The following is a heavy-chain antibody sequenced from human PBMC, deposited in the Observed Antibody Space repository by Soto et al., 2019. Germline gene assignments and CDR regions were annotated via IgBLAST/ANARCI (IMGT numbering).Heavy chain of an antibody. CDR2: ISYDGSNK. CDR1: GFTFSSYG. CDR3: AKQFLQLRYFDQEGYYYYGMDV. J-gene: IGHJ6*02. V-gene: IGHV3-30*18. Sequence: GGSLRLSCAASGFTFSSYGMHWVRQAPGKGLEWVAVISYDGSNKYYADSVKGRFTISRDNSKNTLYLQMNSLRAEDTAVYYCAKQFLQLRYFDQEGYYYYGMDVWGQGTTVTVS. D-gene: IGHD3-9*01.